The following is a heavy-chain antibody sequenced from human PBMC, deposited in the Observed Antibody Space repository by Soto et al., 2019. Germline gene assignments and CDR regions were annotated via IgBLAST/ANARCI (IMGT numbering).Heavy chain of an antibody. D-gene: IGHD1-26*01. V-gene: IGHV3-48*02. J-gene: IGHJ5*02. CDR2: ISISSGTM. Sequence: EVQLVESGGGLVQPGGSLRLSCAASGFTFSSYSMNWVRQAPGKGLEWVSYISISSGTMFYADSVKGRFTISRDNAKNSLDLQMNSLRDEDTAVYYCAREGGNLNWFDPWGQGTLVTVSS. CDR1: GFTFSSYS. CDR3: AREGGNLNWFDP.